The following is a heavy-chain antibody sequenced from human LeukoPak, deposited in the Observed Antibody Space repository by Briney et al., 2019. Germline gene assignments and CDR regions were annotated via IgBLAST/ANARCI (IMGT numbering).Heavy chain of an antibody. V-gene: IGHV1-8*03. CDR1: GYTFTRFD. J-gene: IGHJ4*02. CDR2: MNPNSGKT. CDR3: VRGTFDS. Sequence: ASVKVSCKASGYTFTRFDINWVRQATGQGLEWLGCMNPNSGKTGYAQKFQGRVTITKDTSIDTAYMDLTMLTSEDTAVYYCVRGTFDSWGQGTLVTVSS.